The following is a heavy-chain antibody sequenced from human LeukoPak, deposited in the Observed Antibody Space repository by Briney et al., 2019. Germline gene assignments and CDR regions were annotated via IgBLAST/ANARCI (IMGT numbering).Heavy chain of an antibody. CDR3: TTEGYYDILTGYSWDAFDI. D-gene: IGHD3-9*01. Sequence: GGSLRLSCAAPGFTFSNAWMSWVRQAPGKGLEWVGRIKSKTDGGKTDYAAPVKGRFTISRDDSKNTLYLQMNSLKTEDTAVYYCTTEGYYDILTGYSWDAFDIWGQGTMVTVSS. CDR1: GFTFSNAW. V-gene: IGHV3-15*01. J-gene: IGHJ3*02. CDR2: IKSKTDGGKT.